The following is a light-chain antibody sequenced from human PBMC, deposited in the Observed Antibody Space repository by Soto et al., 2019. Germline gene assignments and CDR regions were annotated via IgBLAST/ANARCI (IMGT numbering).Light chain of an antibody. Sequence: QSVLTQPPSASGTPGQRVTISCSGSSSNIGSHSVNWYQQLPGTAPKLLIYSNNQRPSGAPDRFSGSKSGTSASLAISGLQSGDEADYYCAAWDDSLSGLYVFGTGTKLTVL. CDR2: SNN. CDR3: AAWDDSLSGLYV. CDR1: SSNIGSHS. J-gene: IGLJ1*01. V-gene: IGLV1-44*01.